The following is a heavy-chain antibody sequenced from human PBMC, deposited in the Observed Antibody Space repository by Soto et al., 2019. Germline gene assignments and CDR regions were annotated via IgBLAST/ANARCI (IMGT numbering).Heavy chain of an antibody. J-gene: IGHJ4*02. CDR2: IYYSGST. CDR1: GGSISSYY. Sequence: SETLSLTCTVSGGSISSYYWSWIRQPPGKGLEWIGYIYYSGSTNYNPSLKSRVTISVDTSKNQFPLKLSSVTAAETAVYYCARGRIAARRRYYEGYYFDYWGQGTLVTVSS. V-gene: IGHV4-59*01. CDR3: ARGRIAARRRYYEGYYFDY. D-gene: IGHD6-6*01.